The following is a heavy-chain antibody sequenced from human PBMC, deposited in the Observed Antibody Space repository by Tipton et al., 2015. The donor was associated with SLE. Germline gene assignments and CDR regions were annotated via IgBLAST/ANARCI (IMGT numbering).Heavy chain of an antibody. V-gene: IGHV4-34*01. J-gene: IGHJ2*01. CDR2: INHSGST. CDR3: ASYGEVWYFDL. D-gene: IGHD4/OR15-4a*01. Sequence: TLSLTCAVYGGSFSGYCWSWIRQPPGKGLEWIGEINHSGSTNYNPSLKSRVTISVDTSKNQFSLKLSSVTAADTAVYYCASYGEVWYFDLWGRGTLATVSS. CDR1: GGSFSGYC.